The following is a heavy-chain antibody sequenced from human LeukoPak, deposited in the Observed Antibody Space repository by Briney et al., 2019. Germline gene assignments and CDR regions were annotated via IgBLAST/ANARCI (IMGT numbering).Heavy chain of an antibody. Sequence: GGSLRLSCAASGFTVSSNYMSWVRQAPGKGLEWVSIIYSGGSTYYADSVKGRFTISRDNSKNTLYLQMNSLRAEVTAIYYCARDRWFDPWGQGTLVTVSS. CDR2: IYSGGST. J-gene: IGHJ5*02. CDR1: GFTVSSNY. V-gene: IGHV3-66*01. CDR3: ARDRWFDP.